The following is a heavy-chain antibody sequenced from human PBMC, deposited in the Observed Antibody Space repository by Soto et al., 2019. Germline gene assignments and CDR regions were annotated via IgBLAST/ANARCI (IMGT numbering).Heavy chain of an antibody. V-gene: IGHV4-4*02. D-gene: IGHD3-22*01. CDR3: ARDAYYYDSSGYKTFDY. CDR2: IYHSGST. CDR1: GGSISSSNW. Sequence: QVQLQESGPGLVKPSGTLSLTCAVSGGSISSSNWWSWVRQPPGKGLEWIGEIYHSGSTNYNPSLKSRVTISVDKSKNQFSLKLSSVPAADTAVYYCARDAYYYDSSGYKTFDYWGQGTLVTVSS. J-gene: IGHJ4*02.